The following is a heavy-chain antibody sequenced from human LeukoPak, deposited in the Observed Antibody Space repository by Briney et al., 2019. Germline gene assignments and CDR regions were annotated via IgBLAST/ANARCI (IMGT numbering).Heavy chain of an antibody. CDR3: ARGVVDRVIVPGANPFRSVYYMDV. CDR2: IHTSGSI. J-gene: IGHJ6*03. Sequence: SQTLSLTCTVSGGSISSGNSCWSWIRQPAGKGLEWVGRIHTSGSINYNPSLKSRVTISVDTSKNQFSLKLSSVTAADTAVYYCARGVVDRVIVPGANPFRSVYYMDVWGKGTTVTISS. V-gene: IGHV4-61*02. D-gene: IGHD2-2*01. CDR1: GGSISSGNSC.